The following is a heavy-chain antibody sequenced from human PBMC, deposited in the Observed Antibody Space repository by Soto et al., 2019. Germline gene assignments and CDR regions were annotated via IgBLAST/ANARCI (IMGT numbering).Heavy chain of an antibody. CDR3: ARNEYSSGWFDPVFDY. CDR1: GGSISSYY. D-gene: IGHD6-19*01. J-gene: IGHJ4*02. CDR2: IYYSGST. V-gene: IGHV4-59*08. Sequence: SETLSLTCTVSGGSISSYYWSWIRQPPGKGLEWIGYIYYSGSTNYNPSLKSRVTISVDTSKNQFSLKLSSVTAADTAVYYCARNEYSSGWFDPVFDYWGQGTRVTVSS.